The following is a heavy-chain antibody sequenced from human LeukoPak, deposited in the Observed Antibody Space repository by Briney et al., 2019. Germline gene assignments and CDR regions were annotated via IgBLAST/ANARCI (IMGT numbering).Heavy chain of an antibody. Sequence: PGGSLRLSCIGSGFNFNMFAMNWVRQAPGQGLEWVSGLSRGGGTTNYADSVKGRFTISRDKSKNMVFLQMNSLRPEDTAVYYCAKEQRIRHCSEGVCMEGYYFDYWGQGSLVTVSS. CDR2: LSRGGGTT. CDR3: AKEQRIRHCSEGVCMEGYYFDY. D-gene: IGHD2-8*01. CDR1: GFNFNMFA. V-gene: IGHV3-23*01. J-gene: IGHJ4*02.